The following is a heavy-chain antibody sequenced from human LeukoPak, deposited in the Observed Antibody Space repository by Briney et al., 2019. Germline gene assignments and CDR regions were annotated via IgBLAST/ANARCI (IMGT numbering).Heavy chain of an antibody. CDR3: ARDLSPRPKKQLVYYYYYYMDV. V-gene: IGHV1-2*02. J-gene: IGHJ6*03. D-gene: IGHD6-6*01. CDR1: GYTFTGYH. Sequence: ASVKVSCKASGYTFTGYHMHWVRQAPGQGLEWMGWINPNSGGTNYAQKFQGRVTMTRDTSISTAYMELSRLRSDDTAVYYCARDLSPRPKKQLVYYYYYYMDVWGKGTTVTVSS. CDR2: INPNSGGT.